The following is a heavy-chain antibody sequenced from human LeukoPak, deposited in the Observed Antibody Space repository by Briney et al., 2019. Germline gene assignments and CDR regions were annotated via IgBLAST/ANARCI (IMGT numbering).Heavy chain of an antibody. CDR3: AGPTRIWAAAANYYYYGMDV. CDR2: IIPILGIA. V-gene: IGHV1-69*04. CDR1: GGTFSSYA. D-gene: IGHD6-13*01. Sequence: SVKVSCKASGGTFSSYAISWVRQAPGQGLEWMGRIIPILGIANYAQKFQGRVTITADKSTSTAYMELSSLRSEDTAVYYCAGPTRIWAAAANYYYYGMDVWGQGTTVTVSS. J-gene: IGHJ6*02.